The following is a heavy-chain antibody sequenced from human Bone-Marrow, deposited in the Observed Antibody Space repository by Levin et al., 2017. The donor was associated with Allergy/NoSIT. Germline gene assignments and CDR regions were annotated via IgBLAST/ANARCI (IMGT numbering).Heavy chain of an antibody. J-gene: IGHJ4*02. V-gene: IGHV1-2*02. Sequence: GESLKISCKASGYTFTDYYIHWVRQAPGQGLEWMGWINPSSGGLKFSQKFQGRITMTSDTSFATASMELTGLTSDDTAVYFCARRTWDLWGQGTLVTVSS. CDR1: GYTFTDYY. CDR2: INPSSGGL. CDR3: ARRTWDL. D-gene: IGHD1-26*01.